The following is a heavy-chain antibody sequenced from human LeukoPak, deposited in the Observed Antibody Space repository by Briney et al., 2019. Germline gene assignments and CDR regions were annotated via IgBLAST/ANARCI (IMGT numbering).Heavy chain of an antibody. Sequence: SETLSLTCAVSGYSISSGYYWGWIRQPPGKGLEWIGSINHSGSTHYNPSLKSRVTISVDTSKNQLSLKLSSVTATDTAVYYCAGRGGAAPTTEAWGQGTLVTVSS. CDR3: AGRGGAAPTTEA. CDR1: GYSISSGYY. D-gene: IGHD1-26*01. V-gene: IGHV4-38-2*01. CDR2: INHSGST. J-gene: IGHJ5*02.